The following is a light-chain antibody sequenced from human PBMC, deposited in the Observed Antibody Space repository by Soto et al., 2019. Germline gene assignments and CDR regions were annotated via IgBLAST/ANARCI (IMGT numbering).Light chain of an antibody. CDR3: QQYSSSSPT. J-gene: IGKJ2*01. V-gene: IGKV1-5*01. Sequence: DIQMTQSPSTLSASVGDRVTITCRASQSISSWLAWYQQKPGKAPKLLIYGASSLESGVPSRFSGSGSVTEFTLTIDSLQPADFATYYCQQYSSSSPTFGQGTKLEIK. CDR1: QSISSW. CDR2: GAS.